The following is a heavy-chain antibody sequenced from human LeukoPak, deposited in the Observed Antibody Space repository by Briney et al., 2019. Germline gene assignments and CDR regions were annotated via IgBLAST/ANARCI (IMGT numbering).Heavy chain of an antibody. CDR2: ISSSGSTI. CDR3: ARTSPAVLSFDP. CDR1: GFTFSDYY. D-gene: IGHD2/OR15-2a*01. J-gene: IGHJ5*02. V-gene: IGHV3-11*01. Sequence: PGGSLRLSCAASGFTFSDYYMSWIRQAPGKGLEWVSYISSSGSTIYYADSVKGRFTISRDNARNSLYLQMNSLRAEDTAVYYCARTSPAVLSFDPWGQGTLVTVSS.